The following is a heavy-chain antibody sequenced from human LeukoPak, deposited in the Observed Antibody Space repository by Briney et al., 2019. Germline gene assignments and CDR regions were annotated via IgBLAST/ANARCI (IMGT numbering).Heavy chain of an antibody. CDR3: ARDKVYYGSGSYGY. Sequence: TGGSLRLSCAASGFTFSSYATSWVRQAPGKGLEWVSAISGSGGSTYYADSVKGRFTISRDNSKNTLYLQMNSLRAEDTAVYYCARDKVYYGSGSYGYWGQGTLVTVSS. CDR1: GFTFSSYA. V-gene: IGHV3-23*01. J-gene: IGHJ4*02. CDR2: ISGSGGST. D-gene: IGHD3-10*01.